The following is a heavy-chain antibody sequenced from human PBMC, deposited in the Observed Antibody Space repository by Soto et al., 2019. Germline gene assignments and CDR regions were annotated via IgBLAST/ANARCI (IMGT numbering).Heavy chain of an antibody. CDR1: GFTLSAYG. CDR2: ISSDGSNE. D-gene: IGHD2-21*02. CDR3: SRPRILCGSDCPLGY. V-gene: IGHV3-30*03. Sequence: GGSLRLSCAASGFTLSAYGMHWVRQAPGKGLEWVAVISSDGSNEYYADSVKGRFTVSRDNSKNTLYLQMNSLRGDDTAVYYCSRPRILCGSDCPLGYWGQGTLVTVSS. J-gene: IGHJ4*02.